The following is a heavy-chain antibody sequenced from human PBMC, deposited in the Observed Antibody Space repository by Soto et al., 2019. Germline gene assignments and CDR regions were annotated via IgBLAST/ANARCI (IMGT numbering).Heavy chain of an antibody. V-gene: IGHV3-72*01. CDR1: GFSLSDHY. J-gene: IGHJ4*02. D-gene: IGHD4-17*01. Sequence: EVQLVASGGGLVQPGGSLRLSCVASGFSLSDHYMDWVRQAPGKGLEWLGLIRNEPYGYTTNYAASVKGRFTISRDDSKNSLFLQMDRLTHEDAAIYDFADVTWKRDYSPWGQGPLVTVSS. CDR3: ADVTWKRDYSP. CDR2: IRNEPYGYTT.